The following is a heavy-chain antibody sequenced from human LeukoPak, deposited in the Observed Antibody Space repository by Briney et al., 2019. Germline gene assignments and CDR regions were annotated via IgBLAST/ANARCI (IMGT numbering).Heavy chain of an antibody. V-gene: IGHV1-69*05. D-gene: IGHD3-10*01. J-gene: IGHJ5*02. CDR2: IIPIFGTA. Sequence: SVKVSCKASGGTFSSYAISWVRQAPGQGLEWMGGIIPIFGTANYAQKFQGRVTITTDGSTSTAYMELSSLRSEDTAVYYCARDSFLKGSFGWFDPWGQGTLVTVSS. CDR3: ARDSFLKGSFGWFDP. CDR1: GGTFSSYA.